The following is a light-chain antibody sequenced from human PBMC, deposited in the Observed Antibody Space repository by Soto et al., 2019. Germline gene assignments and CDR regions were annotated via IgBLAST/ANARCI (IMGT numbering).Light chain of an antibody. J-gene: IGKJ5*01. CDR3: QQRSNWPPSIT. Sequence: DIVMTQSPDSLAVSLGERATINCKSSQSVLYSSNNKNYLAWYQQKPGQPPKLLIYWASTRESGVPDRFSGSGSGTDFTLTIGSLEPEDFAVYYCQQRSNWPPSITFGQGTRLEIK. CDR2: WAS. CDR1: QSVLYSSNNKNY. V-gene: IGKV4-1*01.